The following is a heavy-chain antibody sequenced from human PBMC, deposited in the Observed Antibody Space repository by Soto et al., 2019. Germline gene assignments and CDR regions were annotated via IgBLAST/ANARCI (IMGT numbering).Heavy chain of an antibody. V-gene: IGHV4-34*01. CDR1: GGSFSGYY. CDR3: ARLMATSWFDP. Sequence: SETLSLTCAVYGGSFSGYYWSWIRQPPGKGLEWIGEINHSGSTNYNPSLKSRATISAETSKNQFSLKLISVTAADTAVYFCARLMATSWFDPWGQGTPVTVSS. J-gene: IGHJ5*02. CDR2: INHSGST.